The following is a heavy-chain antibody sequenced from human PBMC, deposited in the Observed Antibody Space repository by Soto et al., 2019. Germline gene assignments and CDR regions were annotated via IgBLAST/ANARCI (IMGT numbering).Heavy chain of an antibody. CDR3: AHRPATHMNWFDS. Sequence: QITLKEAGPTLVKPTQTLTLTCTFSGFSLTTTGVGVGWIRQPPRGAPEWLALIYWNGNKRYSPSLESRLTITKDTSKNQVVLTMTAMDPLDTATYYCAHRPATHMNWFDSWGQGTRVTISS. CDR2: IYWNGNK. J-gene: IGHJ5*01. V-gene: IGHV2-5*01. D-gene: IGHD2-21*01. CDR1: GFSLTTTGVG.